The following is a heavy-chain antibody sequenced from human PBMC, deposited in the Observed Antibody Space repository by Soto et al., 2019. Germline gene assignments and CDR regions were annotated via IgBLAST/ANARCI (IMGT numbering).Heavy chain of an antibody. V-gene: IGHV3-30*18. Sequence: HPGGSLRLSCAASGFTFSSYGMHWVRQAPGKGLEWVAVISYDGSNKYYADSVKGRFTISRDNSKNTLYLQMNSLRAEDTAVYYCAKDEVGSSWPRGYFDYWGQGTLVTVSS. CDR3: AKDEVGSSWPRGYFDY. D-gene: IGHD6-13*01. CDR2: ISYDGSNK. CDR1: GFTFSSYG. J-gene: IGHJ4*02.